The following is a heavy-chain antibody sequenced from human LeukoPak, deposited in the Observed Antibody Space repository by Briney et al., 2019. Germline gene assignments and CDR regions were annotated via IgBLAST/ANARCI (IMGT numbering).Heavy chain of an antibody. Sequence: GGSLRLSCAASGFTFSKYWMHWVRQGPGKGLVWVSRINSDGSSTSYADSVKGRFTISRDNAKNSLYLQMNSLRAEDTAVYYCARALPRDYFDYWGQGTLVTVSS. J-gene: IGHJ4*02. CDR2: INSDGSST. V-gene: IGHV3-74*01. CDR3: ARALPRDYFDY. CDR1: GFTFSKYW.